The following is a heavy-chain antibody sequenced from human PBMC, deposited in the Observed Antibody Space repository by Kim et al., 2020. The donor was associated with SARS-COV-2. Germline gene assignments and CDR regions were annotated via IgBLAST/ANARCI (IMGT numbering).Heavy chain of an antibody. CDR3: ARGSGSYYGPFNY. CDR2: ISYDGSNK. CDR1: GFTFSSYA. J-gene: IGHJ4*02. Sequence: GGSLRLSCAASGFTFSSYALHWVRQAPGKGLEWVAVISYDGSNKYYADSVKGRFTISRDNSKNTLYLQMNSLRAEDTAVYYCARGSGSYYGPFNYWGQGTLVTVSS. D-gene: IGHD1-26*01. V-gene: IGHV3-30*04.